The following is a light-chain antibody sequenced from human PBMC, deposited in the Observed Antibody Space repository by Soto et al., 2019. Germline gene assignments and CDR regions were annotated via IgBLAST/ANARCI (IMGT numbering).Light chain of an antibody. CDR3: QLYGTSTPYT. Sequence: DIVLTQSPGTLHLSPGERATLSCRASQSVTSYHLAWYQQKPGQPPRLLIYGASSRATGIPERFRGSGSGTDFTLPISGLEAEDFTVDFCQLYGTSTPYTFGQGTKLEIK. CDR2: GAS. CDR1: QSVTSYH. J-gene: IGKJ2*01. V-gene: IGKV3-20*01.